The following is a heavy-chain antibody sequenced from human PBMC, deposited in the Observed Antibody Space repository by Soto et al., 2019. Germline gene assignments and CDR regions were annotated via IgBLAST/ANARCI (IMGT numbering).Heavy chain of an antibody. J-gene: IGHJ4*02. CDR3: ARRTDYYDSSRYYFDY. D-gene: IGHD3-22*01. CDR1: GYSFTSYW. CDR2: IYPGDSDT. Sequence: GESLKISCKGSGYSFTSYWIGWVRQMPGKGLEWMWIIYPGDSDTRYSPSFQGQATISADKSTITAYLQWSSLKASDTAMYSCARRTDYYDSSRYYFDYWGQGTLVTVSS. V-gene: IGHV5-51*01.